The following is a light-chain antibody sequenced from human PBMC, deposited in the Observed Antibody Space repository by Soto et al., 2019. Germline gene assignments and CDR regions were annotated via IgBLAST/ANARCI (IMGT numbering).Light chain of an antibody. V-gene: IGKV1-5*01. Sequence: DIQMTQSPSILSASVGDRVTITCRASQSISGWLAWCLVKPGKAPKLLIYYVSMSGRGVPSRFSGSGSGTEFTLAISSLQRDDVATDYWQQYNNYYTFGQGTE. CDR2: YVS. J-gene: IGKJ1*01. CDR1: QSISGW. CDR3: QQYNNYYT.